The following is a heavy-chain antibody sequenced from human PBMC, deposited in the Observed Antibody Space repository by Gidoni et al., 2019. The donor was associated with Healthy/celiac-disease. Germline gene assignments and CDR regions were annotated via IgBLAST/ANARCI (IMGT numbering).Heavy chain of an antibody. D-gene: IGHD3-22*01. CDR1: GFSLSNARMG. Sequence: QVTLKESGPVLVKPTETLTLTCTVSGFSLSNARMGVSWLRHPPGKALEWLAHIFSNDEKSYRTSLKSRLTISKDTSKSQVVLNMTNMDPVDTATYYCARISYDSSGYYMNFDYWGQGTLVTVSS. CDR2: IFSNDEK. V-gene: IGHV2-26*01. J-gene: IGHJ4*02. CDR3: ARISYDSSGYYMNFDY.